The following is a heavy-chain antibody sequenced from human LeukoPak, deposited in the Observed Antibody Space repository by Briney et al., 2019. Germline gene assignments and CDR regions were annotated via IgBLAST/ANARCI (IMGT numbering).Heavy chain of an antibody. J-gene: IGHJ4*02. CDR2: IYPGDSDT. Sequence: GESLKISCKGSGYSFTSYWIGWVRQMPGKGLEWMGIIYPGDSDTRYSPSFQGQVTISADKSISTAYLQWSSLKASDTAMYYCARQTPGLHGDFGHFDYWGQGTLVTVSS. V-gene: IGHV5-51*01. CDR1: GYSFTSYW. CDR3: ARQTPGLHGDFGHFDY. D-gene: IGHD4-11*01.